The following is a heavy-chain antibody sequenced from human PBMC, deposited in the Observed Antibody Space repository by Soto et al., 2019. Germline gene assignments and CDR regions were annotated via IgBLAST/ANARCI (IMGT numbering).Heavy chain of an antibody. J-gene: IGHJ6*02. CDR2: IDPIDSYT. CDR3: ARHGVEGSSSLYYGMDV. CDR1: GYSFTTYW. V-gene: IGHV5-10-1*01. D-gene: IGHD6-6*01. Sequence: GESLKISCKGSGYSFTTYWISWVRQMPGKGLEWMGRIDPIDSYTNYSPSFQGHVTISADKSISTAYLQWSSLKASDTAMYYCARHGVEGSSSLYYGMDVWGQGTTVTVSS.